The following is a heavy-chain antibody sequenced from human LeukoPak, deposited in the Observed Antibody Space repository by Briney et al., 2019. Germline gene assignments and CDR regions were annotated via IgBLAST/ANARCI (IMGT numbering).Heavy chain of an antibody. J-gene: IGHJ5*02. D-gene: IGHD6-13*01. CDR3: ARGKTEYSSSPNGFDP. CDR1: GYTFTSYG. V-gene: IGHV1-18*01. CDR2: ISAHNGNT. Sequence: GASVKVSCKASGYTFTSYGISWVRQAPGQGLEWMGWISAHNGNTNYAQKLQGRVTMTTDTSTSTAYMELRSLRSDDTAVYYCARGKTEYSSSPNGFDPWGQGTLVTVSS.